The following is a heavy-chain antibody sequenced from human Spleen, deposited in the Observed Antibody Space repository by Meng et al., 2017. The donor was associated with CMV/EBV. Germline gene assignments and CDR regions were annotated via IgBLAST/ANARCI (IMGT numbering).Heavy chain of an antibody. Sequence: SETLSLTCTVSGGSISSSSYYWGWIRQPPGKGLEWIGSIYYSGSTYYNPSLKSRVTISVDTSKNQFSLKLSSVTAADTAVYYCARTYIVLVPATIPYGFDYWGQGSMVTVSS. CDR2: IYYSGST. CDR3: ARTYIVLVPATIPYGFDY. V-gene: IGHV4-39*07. CDR1: GGSISSSSYY. J-gene: IGHJ4*02. D-gene: IGHD2-2*01.